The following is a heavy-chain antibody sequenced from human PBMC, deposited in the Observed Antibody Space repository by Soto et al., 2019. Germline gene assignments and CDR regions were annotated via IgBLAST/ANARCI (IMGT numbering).Heavy chain of an antibody. CDR3: ARTHYYGSGSYPWLLTFDP. J-gene: IGHJ5*02. CDR2: IFSNDEK. D-gene: IGHD3-10*01. Sequence: SGPTLVNPTETLTLTCTVSGFSLSNARMGVSWIRQPPGKALEWLAHIFSNDEKSYSTSLKSRLTISKDTSKSQVVLTMTNMDPVDTATYYCARTHYYGSGSYPWLLTFDPWGQGTLVTVSS. CDR1: GFSLSNARMG. V-gene: IGHV2-26*01.